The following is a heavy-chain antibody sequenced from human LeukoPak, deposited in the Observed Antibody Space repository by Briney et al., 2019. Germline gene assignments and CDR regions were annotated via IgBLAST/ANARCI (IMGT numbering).Heavy chain of an antibody. Sequence: GGSLRLSCAASGFTVSSNYMSWVRQAPGKGLEWVSVIYSGGSTYYADSVKGRFTISRDNSKNTLYLQMNSLRAEDTAVYYCAKDGVIGGDFDWLLAYYFDYWGQGTLVTVSS. CDR3: AKDGVIGGDFDWLLAYYFDY. CDR1: GFTVSSNY. J-gene: IGHJ4*02. V-gene: IGHV3-53*01. D-gene: IGHD3-9*01. CDR2: IYSGGST.